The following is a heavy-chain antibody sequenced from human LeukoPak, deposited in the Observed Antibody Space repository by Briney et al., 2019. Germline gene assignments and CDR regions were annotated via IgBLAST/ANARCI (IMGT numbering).Heavy chain of an antibody. Sequence: SETLSLTCAVSGGSFSGYYWSWIRQPPGKGLEWIGEINHSGSTNYNPSLKSRVTISVDTSKNQFSLKLSSVTAADTAVYYCARVVYSRSWIPYYYGMDVWGQGTTVTVSS. V-gene: IGHV4-34*01. CDR2: INHSGST. D-gene: IGHD6-13*01. CDR1: GGSFSGYY. J-gene: IGHJ6*01. CDR3: ARVVYSRSWIPYYYGMDV.